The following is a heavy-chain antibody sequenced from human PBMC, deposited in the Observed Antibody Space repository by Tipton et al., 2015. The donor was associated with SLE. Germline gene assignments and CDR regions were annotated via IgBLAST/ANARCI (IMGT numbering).Heavy chain of an antibody. J-gene: IGHJ3*02. Sequence: SLRLSCAASGFTFSSYAMSWVRQAPGKGLEWVSYISSSRSTIYYADSVKGRFTISRDNAKNSLYLQMNSLRVEDTAVYYCATSHDFEAFDIWGQGTMVTVSS. D-gene: IGHD2-21*02. V-gene: IGHV3-48*01. CDR1: GFTFSSYA. CDR3: ATSHDFEAFDI. CDR2: ISSSRSTI.